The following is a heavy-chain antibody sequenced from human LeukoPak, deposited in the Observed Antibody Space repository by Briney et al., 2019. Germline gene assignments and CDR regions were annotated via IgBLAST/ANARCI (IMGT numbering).Heavy chain of an antibody. D-gene: IGHD6-6*01. Sequence: PSETLSLTCTVSGGSISSSSYYWGWIRQPPGKGLEWIGSIYYSGSTYYNPSLKSRVTISVDTSKNQFSLKLSSVTAADTAVYYCASDSSSYYYYGMDVWGQGTTVTVSS. J-gene: IGHJ6*02. CDR1: GGSISSSSYY. V-gene: IGHV4-39*01. CDR2: IYYSGST. CDR3: ASDSSSYYYYGMDV.